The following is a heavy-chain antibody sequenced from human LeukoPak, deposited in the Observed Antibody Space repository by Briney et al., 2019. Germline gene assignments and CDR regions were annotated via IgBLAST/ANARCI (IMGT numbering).Heavy chain of an antibody. J-gene: IGHJ4*02. V-gene: IGHV1-3*01. D-gene: IGHD6-13*01. CDR1: GYTFTSYA. CDR2: INAGTGNT. CDR3: ARGTVTRGSSWSNLFDY. Sequence: ASVKVSCKASGYTFTSYAMHWVRQAPGQRLEWMGWINAGTGNTRYSQNFQGRVTITRDTSASTSYMELSSLRSEDTAVYYCARGTVTRGSSWSNLFDYWGQGILVTVSS.